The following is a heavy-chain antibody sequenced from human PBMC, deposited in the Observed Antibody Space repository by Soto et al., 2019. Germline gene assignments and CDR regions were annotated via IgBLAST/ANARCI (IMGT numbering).Heavy chain of an antibody. CDR2: IYHSGTT. Sequence: SETLSLTCAVSGDSISSGYYWAWIRQSPGKGLEWIGSIYHSGTTYYNPSLKSRVTISVDTSKNQFSLNLSSVTAADTAVYYCARVRNWNYADYYYYGMDVWGQGTTVTVSS. V-gene: IGHV4-38-2*01. D-gene: IGHD1-7*01. CDR1: GDSISSGYY. J-gene: IGHJ6*02. CDR3: ARVRNWNYADYYYYGMDV.